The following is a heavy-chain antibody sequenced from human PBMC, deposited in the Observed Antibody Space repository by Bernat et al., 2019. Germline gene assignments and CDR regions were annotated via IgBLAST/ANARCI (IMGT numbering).Heavy chain of an antibody. CDR2: ISSSGSTI. V-gene: IGHV3-48*03. CDR1: GFTFSTYE. J-gene: IGHJ4*02. D-gene: IGHD1-26*01. CDR3: ASLPYSGDY. Sequence: EVQLVESGGGLVQPGGSLRLSCRASGFTFSTYEMNWVRKAPGTGLEGISYISSSGSTIYYADSVKGRFTISRDNAKNSLYLQMNSLRAEDTAVYYRASLPYSGDYWGQGTLVTVSS.